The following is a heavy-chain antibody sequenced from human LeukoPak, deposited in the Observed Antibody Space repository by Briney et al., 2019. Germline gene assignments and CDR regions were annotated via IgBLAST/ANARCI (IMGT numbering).Heavy chain of an antibody. D-gene: IGHD3-9*01. CDR3: ARDGPSYYDILTGYYPSNWFDP. CDR2: IKQDGSEK. Sequence: GGSLRLSCAASGFTFSRYWMSWVRQAPGKGLEWVANIKQDGSEKYYVDSVRGRFTISRDNAKNSLYLQMNSLRAEDTAVYYCARDGPSYYDILTGYYPSNWFDPWGQGTLVTVSS. J-gene: IGHJ5*02. CDR1: GFTFSRYW. V-gene: IGHV3-7*01.